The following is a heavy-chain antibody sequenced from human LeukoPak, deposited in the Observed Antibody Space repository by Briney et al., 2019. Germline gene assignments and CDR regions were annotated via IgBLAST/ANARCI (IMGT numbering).Heavy chain of an antibody. CDR1: GFTFSSYA. Sequence: RPGGSLRLSCAASGFTFSSYAMNWVRQAPGKGLEWVSGISNRGGSTYYADSVKGRFTISRDNSKNTLYLQMNSLRAEDTAVYYCAKETSSSFDYWGQGTLVTVSS. CDR2: ISNRGGST. V-gene: IGHV3-23*01. D-gene: IGHD6-6*01. CDR3: AKETSSSFDY. J-gene: IGHJ4*02.